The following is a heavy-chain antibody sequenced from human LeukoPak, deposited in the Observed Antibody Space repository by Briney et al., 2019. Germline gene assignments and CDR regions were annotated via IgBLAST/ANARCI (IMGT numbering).Heavy chain of an antibody. V-gene: IGHV3-74*01. CDR3: ARAGVAVAYYYYFDY. Sequence: GGSLRLSCAASGFTFSGYWMHWVRQAPGKGLVWVSRIKSDGSRTTYADSVKGRFTISTDNAKNTLYLQMNSLRAEDTAVYYCARAGVAVAYYYYFDYWGQGSLVTVSS. CDR1: GFTFSGYW. CDR2: IKSDGSRT. D-gene: IGHD6-19*01. J-gene: IGHJ4*02.